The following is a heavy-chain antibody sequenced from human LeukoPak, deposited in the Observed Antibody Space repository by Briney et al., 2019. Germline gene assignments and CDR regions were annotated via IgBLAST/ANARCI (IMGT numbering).Heavy chain of an antibody. CDR3: ARGAVGFGDAFDI. D-gene: IGHD3-10*01. CDR1: GFTVSSNY. J-gene: IGHJ3*02. Sequence: GGSLRLSCAASGFTVSSNYMSWVRQAPGKGLEWVSVIYSGGSTYYADSVKGRFTISRDNSKNTLYLQMNSLRAEDTAVHYCARGAVGFGDAFDIWGQGTMVTVSS. CDR2: IYSGGST. V-gene: IGHV3-53*01.